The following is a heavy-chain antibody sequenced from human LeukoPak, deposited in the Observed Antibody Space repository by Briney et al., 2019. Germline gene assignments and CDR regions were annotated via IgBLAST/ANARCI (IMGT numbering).Heavy chain of an antibody. Sequence: ASVKVSCKASGYTFTSYYMHWVRQAPGQGLEWMGIINPSGGSTSYAQKFQGRVTMTRDMSTSTVYMELSSLRSEDTAMYHCARDLFHRYYDSSGRAFDYWGQGTLVTVSS. CDR2: INPSGGST. V-gene: IGHV1-46*01. D-gene: IGHD3-22*01. CDR1: GYTFTSYY. J-gene: IGHJ4*02. CDR3: ARDLFHRYYDSSGRAFDY.